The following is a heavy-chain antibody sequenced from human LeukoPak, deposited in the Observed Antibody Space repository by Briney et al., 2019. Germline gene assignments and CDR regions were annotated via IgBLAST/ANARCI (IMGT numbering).Heavy chain of an antibody. CDR1: GYSISSGYY. CDR2: IYHSGST. J-gene: IGHJ6*03. D-gene: IGHD3-10*01. Sequence: SETLSLTCTVSGYSISSGYYWGWIRQPPGKGLEWIGSIYHSGSTYYNPSLKSRVTISVDTSKNQFSLKLSSVTAADTAVYYCARGYGSGSYYLDYMDVWGKGTTVTISS. V-gene: IGHV4-38-2*02. CDR3: ARGYGSGSYYLDYMDV.